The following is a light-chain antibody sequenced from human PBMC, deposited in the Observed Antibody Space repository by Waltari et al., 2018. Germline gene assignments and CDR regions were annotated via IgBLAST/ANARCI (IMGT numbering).Light chain of an antibody. CDR2: DVS. V-gene: IGLV2-14*01. Sequence: QSALTQPASVSGSPGQPITISCTGTSSAVGGYNYVSWYQQHPGKAPKLMIYDVSKRPSGVSNRFSGSKSGNTASLTISGLQAEDEADYYCSSYTSSSTFGVFGGGTKLTVL. J-gene: IGLJ2*01. CDR3: SSYTSSSTFGV. CDR1: SSAVGGYNY.